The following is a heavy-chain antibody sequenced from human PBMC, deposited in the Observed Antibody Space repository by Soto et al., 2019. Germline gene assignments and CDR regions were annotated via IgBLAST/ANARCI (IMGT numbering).Heavy chain of an antibody. CDR2: ISYDGSNK. CDR1: GFTSSSYG. Sequence: PGGSLRLSCAASGFTSSSYGMHWVRQAPGKGLEWVAVISYDGSNKYYADSVKGRFTISRDNSKNTLYLQMNSLRAEDTAVYYCAKDLSSATVTTGWGQGTLVTVSS. J-gene: IGHJ4*02. D-gene: IGHD4-17*01. V-gene: IGHV3-30*18. CDR3: AKDLSSATVTTG.